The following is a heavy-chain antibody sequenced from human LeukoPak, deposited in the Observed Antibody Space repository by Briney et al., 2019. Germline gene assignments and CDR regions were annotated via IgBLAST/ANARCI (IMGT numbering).Heavy chain of an antibody. V-gene: IGHV3-23*01. J-gene: IGHJ4*02. CDR1: GFAFNNYV. CDR3: ARSFGLDY. D-gene: IGHD2/OR15-2a*01. Sequence: GGSLRLSCAASGFAFNNYVMSWVRQAPGKGLEWVSGISSGAVSTYYADSVKGRFTISRDNSKATLFLQMNSLRVDDSAVYYCARSFGLDYWGQGALVTVSS. CDR2: ISSGAVST.